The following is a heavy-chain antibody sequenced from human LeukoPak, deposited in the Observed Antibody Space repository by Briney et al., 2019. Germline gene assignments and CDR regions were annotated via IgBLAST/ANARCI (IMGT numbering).Heavy chain of an antibody. CDR3: AREWLETYYYGSGSYYDYYYGMDV. J-gene: IGHJ6*02. D-gene: IGHD3-10*01. V-gene: IGHV3-53*01. CDR2: IYSGGST. CDR1: GFTVSSNY. Sequence: PGGSLRLSCAASGFTVSSNYMSWVRQAPGKGLEWVSVIYSGGSTYYADSVKGRFTISRDNSKNTLYLQMNSLRAEDTAVYYCAREWLETYYYGSGSYYDYYYGMDVWGQGTTVTVSS.